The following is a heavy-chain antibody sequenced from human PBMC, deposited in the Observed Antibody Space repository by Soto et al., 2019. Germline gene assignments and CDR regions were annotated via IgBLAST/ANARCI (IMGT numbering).Heavy chain of an antibody. Sequence: GPTLVNPTQILELTVTFSGFSLSTSGIPFTCTTQPQGKALEWLSLIDWDDDKYYRTSLKPRLTISKDTSKNHVVLTITKMDPVETAPYYCARMLGQQRVCYYLDYWGQGTLVTDYS. D-gene: IGHD6-6*01. CDR3: ARMLGQQRVCYYLDY. CDR2: IDWDDDK. V-gene: IGHV2-70*01. CDR1: GFSLSTSGIP. J-gene: IGHJ4*02.